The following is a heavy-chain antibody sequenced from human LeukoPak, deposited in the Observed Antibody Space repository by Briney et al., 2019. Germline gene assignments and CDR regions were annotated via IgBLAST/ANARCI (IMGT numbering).Heavy chain of an antibody. CDR1: GYSISSGYY. CDR3: ASDFGLVTNRFLSNQH. CDR2: IYHTGIA. D-gene: IGHD2-21*02. V-gene: IGHV4-38-2*02. Sequence: SETLSLTCNVSGYSISSGYYWGWIRQPPGKGLEWIGSIYHTGIAYSNPSLQSRVTISVDPSNNQFFLYLYSVTAADTAFYYCASDFGLVTNRFLSNQHWGQGTLVTVSS. J-gene: IGHJ1*01.